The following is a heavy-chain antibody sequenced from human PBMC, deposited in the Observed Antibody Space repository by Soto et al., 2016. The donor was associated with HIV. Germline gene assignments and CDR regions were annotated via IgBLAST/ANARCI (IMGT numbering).Heavy chain of an antibody. J-gene: IGHJ4*02. CDR2: IRYDGSNK. CDR1: GFTFSSYG. D-gene: IGHD4-17*01. CDR3: ARDVDYYGDPLRGIDY. Sequence: VQLVESGGGVVQPGRSLRLSCAASGFTFSSYGMHWVRQAPGKGLEWVAVIRYDGSNKYYADSVKGRFTISRDNSKNTLYLQMNSLRAEDTAVYYCARDVDYYGDPLRGIDYWGQGTLVTVSS. V-gene: IGHV3-33*01.